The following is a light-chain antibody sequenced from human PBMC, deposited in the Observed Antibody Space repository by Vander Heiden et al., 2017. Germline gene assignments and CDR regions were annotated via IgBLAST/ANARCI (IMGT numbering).Light chain of an antibody. CDR1: SSDVGGYNY. Sequence: QSALTQPASVSGSPGQSITISCTGTSSDVGGYNYFSWYQHPPGKAPKLLIYEVSNRPSGVSNRFSGSKSGNTASLTISGLQAEDEADYYCSSYTSSSTLRVFGGGTKLTVL. V-gene: IGLV2-14*01. J-gene: IGLJ2*01. CDR2: EVS. CDR3: SSYTSSSTLRV.